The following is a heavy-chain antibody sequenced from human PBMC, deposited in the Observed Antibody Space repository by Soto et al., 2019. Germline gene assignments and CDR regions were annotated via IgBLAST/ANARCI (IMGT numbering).Heavy chain of an antibody. Sequence: GGSLRLSCAASGFPFSSYAMSWVRQTPEGGLEWVAAISGGGNDRYYADFVQGRFTFSRDNSRNILYLHMNSLRADDTAMYFCVRSLFMVAPDSEPFDYWGQGTLVTVSS. J-gene: IGHJ4*02. CDR3: VRSLFMVAPDSEPFDY. D-gene: IGHD3-22*01. CDR2: ISGGGNDR. CDR1: GFPFSSYA. V-gene: IGHV3-23*01.